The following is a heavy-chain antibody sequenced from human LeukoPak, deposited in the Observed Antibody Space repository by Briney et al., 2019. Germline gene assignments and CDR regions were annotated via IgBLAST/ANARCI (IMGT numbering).Heavy chain of an antibody. J-gene: IGHJ5*02. CDR2: IYHSGDT. V-gene: IGHV4-38-2*02. D-gene: IGHD4-17*01. Sequence: KTSETLSLTCTVSGYSVSSGYYWGWIRQPPGKGLEWIASIYHSGDTYYNPSLRSRVTISLDTSKNQLSLKLSSVTAADTAVYYCARGGSPDYGDSLWTFDPWGQGTLVTVSS. CDR1: GYSVSSGYY. CDR3: ARGGSPDYGDSLWTFDP.